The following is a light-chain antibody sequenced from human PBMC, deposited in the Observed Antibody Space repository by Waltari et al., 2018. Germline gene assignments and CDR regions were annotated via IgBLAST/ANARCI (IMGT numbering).Light chain of an antibody. CDR1: PSASSN. J-gene: IGKJ4*01. CDR3: QQYNNWPPLT. CDR2: DAS. Sequence: EIVMTQTPATLSVSPGERATLSCRASPSASSNLAWYQQKTGQAPRLLIYDASTRDTGIPDRFSGSGSGTEFTLTISSLQSEECAFYYCQQYNNWPPLTFGGGTKVEIK. V-gene: IGKV3-15*01.